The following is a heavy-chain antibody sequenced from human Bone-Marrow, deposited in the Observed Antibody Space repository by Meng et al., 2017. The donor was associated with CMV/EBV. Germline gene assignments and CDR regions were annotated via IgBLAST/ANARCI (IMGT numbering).Heavy chain of an antibody. Sequence: PHPPICLTCSFSWFSLSTSVVGVGVIRPPPGKALDWLALIYWDDDKRYSPSLKSRLTITKDTSKNQVVLTMTNMDPVDTATYYCAHRPSGYSSSWFDYWGQGTLVTVSS. CDR2: IYWDDDK. V-gene: IGHV2-5*02. CDR3: AHRPSGYSSSWFDY. CDR1: WFSLSTSVVG. D-gene: IGHD6-13*01. J-gene: IGHJ4*02.